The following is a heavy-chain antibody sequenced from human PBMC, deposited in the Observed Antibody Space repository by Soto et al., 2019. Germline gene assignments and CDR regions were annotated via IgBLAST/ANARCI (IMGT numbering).Heavy chain of an antibody. V-gene: IGHV4-4*07. CDR3: AREAVAATGTWWFDP. CDR2: IYTNGTT. J-gene: IGHJ5*02. D-gene: IGHD6-13*01. Sequence: PSETLSLTCTVSGGSISVYFWTWIRHPAGKGLEWIGRIYTNGTTNYHPSLKSRVTMSVDTSKNYFSLNLDYVTAADTAVYYCAREAVAATGTWWFDPWGQGTLVTVSS. CDR1: GGSISVYF.